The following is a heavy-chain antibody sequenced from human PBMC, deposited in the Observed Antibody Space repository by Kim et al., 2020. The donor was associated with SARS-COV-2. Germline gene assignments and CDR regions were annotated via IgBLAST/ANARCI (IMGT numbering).Heavy chain of an antibody. CDR1: GGSISSGVYY. CDR3: ARCCSGWYDY. V-gene: IGHV4-31*03. J-gene: IGHJ4*02. D-gene: IGHD6-19*01. CDR2: IYYSGST. Sequence: SETLSLTCTVSGGSISSGVYYWSWIRQHPGKGLEWIGYIYYSGSTYYNPSLKSRVTISVDTSKNQFSLKLSSVTAADTAVYYCARCCSGWYDYWGQGTLVTVSS.